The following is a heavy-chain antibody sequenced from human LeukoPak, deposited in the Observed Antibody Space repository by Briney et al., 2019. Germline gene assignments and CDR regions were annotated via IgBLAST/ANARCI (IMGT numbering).Heavy chain of an antibody. D-gene: IGHD3-22*01. J-gene: IGHJ6*03. CDR1: GGSFSGYY. V-gene: IGHV4-34*01. CDR2: INHSGST. CDR3: ARAITMIVVGRDYYYYYYMDV. Sequence: SETLSLTCAVYGGSFSGYYWSWIRQPPGKGLEWIGEINHSGSTNYNPSLKSRVTISVDTSKNQFSLQLNSVTPEDTAVYYCARAITMIVVGRDYYYYYYMDVWGKGTTVTVSS.